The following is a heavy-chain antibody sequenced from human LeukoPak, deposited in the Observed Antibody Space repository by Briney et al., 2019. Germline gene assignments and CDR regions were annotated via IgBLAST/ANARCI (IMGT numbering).Heavy chain of an antibody. CDR1: GFTFSGSA. Sequence: GGSLRLSCAASGFTFSGSAMHWVRQASGKGLEWVGRIRSKANSYATAYAASVKGMFTISRDDSKNTAYLQMNSLKTEDTAVYYCTRLKDYYGSGSYSYWGQGTLVTVSS. CDR3: TRLKDYYGSGSYSY. CDR2: IRSKANSYAT. J-gene: IGHJ4*02. D-gene: IGHD3-10*01. V-gene: IGHV3-73*01.